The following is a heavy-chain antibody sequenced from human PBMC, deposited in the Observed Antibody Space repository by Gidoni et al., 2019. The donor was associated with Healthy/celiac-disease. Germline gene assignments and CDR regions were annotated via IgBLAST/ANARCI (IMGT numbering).Heavy chain of an antibody. J-gene: IGHJ6*02. CDR1: GYTFTSYY. CDR3: ARDPPSVGGSGYDGYYYGMDV. Sequence: QVQLVQSGAEVKKPGASLKVSCKASGYTFTSYYMHWVRQATGQGLEWMGIINPSGGSTSYAQKFQGRVTMTRDTSTSTVYMELSSLRSEDTAVYYCARDPPSVGGSGYDGYYYGMDVWGQGTTVTVSS. CDR2: INPSGGST. D-gene: IGHD5-12*01. V-gene: IGHV1-46*01.